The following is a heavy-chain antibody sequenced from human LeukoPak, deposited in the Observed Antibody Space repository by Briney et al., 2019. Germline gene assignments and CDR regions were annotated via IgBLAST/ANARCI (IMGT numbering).Heavy chain of an antibody. J-gene: IGHJ4*02. CDR1: GYTLTELS. CDR2: INPNSGGT. CDR3: ARDGDSQIVVVPAASDY. Sequence: ASVKVSCKVSGYTLTELSMHWVRQAPGKGLEWMGWINPNSGGTNYAQKFQGRVTMTRDTSISTAYMELSRLRSDDTAVYYCARDGDSQIVVVPAASDYWGQGTLVTVSS. V-gene: IGHV1-2*02. D-gene: IGHD2-2*01.